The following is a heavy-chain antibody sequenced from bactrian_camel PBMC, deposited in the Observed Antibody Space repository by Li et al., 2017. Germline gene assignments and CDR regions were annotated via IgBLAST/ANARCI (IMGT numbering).Heavy chain of an antibody. V-gene: IGHV3S55*01. Sequence: HVQLVESGGGSVQAGGSLRLSCIASGVTFDTNHMGWFRQAPGKEREGVATINSDGSTTYADSVKGRFTISQDNAKNTLYLQMNSLKPEDTAMYYCAAAYPYDKHHTVIPIGTRIPGFGHWGQGTQVTVS. J-gene: IGHJ4*01. CDR1: GVTFDTNH. CDR3: AAAYPYDKHHTVIPIGTRIPGFGH. D-gene: IGHD1*01. CDR2: INSDGST.